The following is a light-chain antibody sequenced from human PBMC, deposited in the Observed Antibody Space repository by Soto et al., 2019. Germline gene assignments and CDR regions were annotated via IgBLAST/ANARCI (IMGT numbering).Light chain of an antibody. J-gene: IGKJ4*01. CDR1: QDISNY. V-gene: IGKV1-33*01. CDR2: DAS. CDR3: QQYDNLPS. Sequence: DIQMTQSPYSLSAAVGDRVTITCQASQDISNYLNWYQLKPGKAPKLLIYDASNLETGVPSRFSGSGSGTDFTFTISSLQPEDIATYYCQQYDNLPSFGGGTKVDVK.